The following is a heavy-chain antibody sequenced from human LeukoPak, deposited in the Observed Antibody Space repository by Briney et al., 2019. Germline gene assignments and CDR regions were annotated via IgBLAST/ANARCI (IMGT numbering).Heavy chain of an antibody. CDR1: GFTFSGCA. D-gene: IGHD3-9*01. V-gene: IGHV3-23*01. J-gene: IGHJ4*02. CDR2: IRGSGGTT. CDR3: AKGLYDWLSDADY. Sequence: GGSLRLSCAASGFTFSGCAMSWVRQAPGKGLEWVSAIRGSGGTTYYADSVKGRFIISRDNSKDTLYLQINSLRAEDTAVYYCAKGLYDWLSDADYWGQGTLVTVSS.